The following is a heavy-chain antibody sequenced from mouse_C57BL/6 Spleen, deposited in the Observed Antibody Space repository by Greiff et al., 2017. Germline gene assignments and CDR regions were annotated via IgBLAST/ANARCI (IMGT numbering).Heavy chain of an antibody. Sequence: VQLQQPGAELVMPGASVKLSCKASGYTFTSYWMHWVKQRPGQGLEWIGEIDPSDSYTNYNQKFKGKSTLTVDKSSSTAYMQLSSLTSEDSAVYCCASGWLPQRRMDYWGQGTSVTVSS. CDR2: IDPSDSYT. D-gene: IGHD2-3*01. V-gene: IGHV1-69*01. CDR1: GYTFTSYW. J-gene: IGHJ4*01. CDR3: ASGWLPQRRMDY.